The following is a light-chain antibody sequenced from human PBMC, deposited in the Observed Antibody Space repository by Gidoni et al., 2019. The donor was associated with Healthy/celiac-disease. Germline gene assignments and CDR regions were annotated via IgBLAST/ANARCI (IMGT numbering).Light chain of an antibody. CDR1: ISNIGAGYD. J-gene: IGLJ3*02. CDR3: QSYDSSLSAWV. Sequence: QSVLTQPPSVSVAPGQRVTISCTGSISNIGAGYDVHWYQQLPGTAPKLLIYGNSNRPSGVPDRFSGSKSGTSASLAITGLQAEDEADYYCQSYDSSLSAWVFGGGTKLTVL. V-gene: IGLV1-40*01. CDR2: GNS.